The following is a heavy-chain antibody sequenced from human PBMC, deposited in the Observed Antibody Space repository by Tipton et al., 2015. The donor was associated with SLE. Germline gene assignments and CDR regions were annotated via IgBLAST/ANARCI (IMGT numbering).Heavy chain of an antibody. V-gene: IGHV3-23*03. D-gene: IGHD2-2*01. CDR1: GFTFSSYA. CDR2: IYSGGSST. J-gene: IGHJ6*04. CDR3: AKGEGIVVGAQMDG. Sequence: SLRLSCAASGFTFSSYAMSWVRQAPGKGLEWVSVIYSGGSSTYYADSVKGRFTISRDNSKNTLYPQMNSLRAEDTAVYYCAKGEGIVVGAQMDGCGKGPTVTVSS.